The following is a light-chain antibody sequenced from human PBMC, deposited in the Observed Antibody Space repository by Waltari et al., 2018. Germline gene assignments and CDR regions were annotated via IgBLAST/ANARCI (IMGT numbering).Light chain of an antibody. V-gene: IGKV3-15*01. Sequence: ETGMTQSPDTLSVSAGERATLSCRASQSVSSNLAWYQHKPGQAPRLLIYGASIRATGSPARFSGSGSGTEFTPTISSLQSEDFAVYYCQQYNNWPLTFGGGTKVEIK. CDR1: QSVSSN. CDR3: QQYNNWPLT. CDR2: GAS. J-gene: IGKJ4*01.